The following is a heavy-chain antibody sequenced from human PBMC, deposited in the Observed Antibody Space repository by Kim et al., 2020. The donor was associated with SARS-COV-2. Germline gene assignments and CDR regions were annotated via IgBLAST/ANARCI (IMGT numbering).Heavy chain of an antibody. V-gene: IGHV3-43*02. CDR3: AKDTPQVKCSSTSCYNYNWFDP. CDR1: GFTFDDYA. CDR2: ISGDGGST. Sequence: GGSLRLSCAASGFTFDDYAMHWVRQAPGKGLEWVSLISGDGGSTYYADSVKGRFTISRDNSKNSLYLQMNSLRTEDTALYYCAKDTPQVKCSSTSCYNYNWFDPWGQGTLVTVSS. D-gene: IGHD2-2*02. J-gene: IGHJ5*02.